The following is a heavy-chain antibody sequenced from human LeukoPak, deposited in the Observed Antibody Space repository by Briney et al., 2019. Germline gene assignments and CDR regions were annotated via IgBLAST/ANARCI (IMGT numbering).Heavy chain of an antibody. Sequence: GGSLRLSCAASGFTFSSYAMSCVRHAPGKGLEWASAITGSGGSTYYADSVKGRFTISRDNSKNTLYLQMNSLRAEDTAVYYCAKEGVRGVILPDYWGQGTLVTVSS. V-gene: IGHV3-23*01. CDR3: AKEGVRGVILPDY. D-gene: IGHD3-10*01. CDR2: ITGSGGST. J-gene: IGHJ4*02. CDR1: GFTFSSYA.